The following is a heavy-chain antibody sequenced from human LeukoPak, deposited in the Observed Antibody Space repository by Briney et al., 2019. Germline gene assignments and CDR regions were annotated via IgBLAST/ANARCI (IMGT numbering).Heavy chain of an antibody. D-gene: IGHD5-12*01. Sequence: ASVKVSCKASGYTFTSYYMHWVRQAPGQGLEWMGIINPSGGSTSYAQKFQGRVTITTDESTSTAYMELSSLRSEDTAVYYCARAGDSGYEGLYYFDYWGQGTLVTVSS. CDR1: GYTFTSYY. CDR2: INPSGGST. CDR3: ARAGDSGYEGLYYFDY. J-gene: IGHJ4*02. V-gene: IGHV1-46*01.